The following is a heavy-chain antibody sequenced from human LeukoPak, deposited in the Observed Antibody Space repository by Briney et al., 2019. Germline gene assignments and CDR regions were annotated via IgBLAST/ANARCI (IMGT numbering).Heavy chain of an antibody. D-gene: IGHD3-22*01. CDR2: ISSSGSTI. CDR1: GFTFSSYE. Sequence: GGSLRLSCAASGFTFSSYEMNWVRQAPGKGLEWVSYISSSGSTIYYADSVKGRFTISRDNAKNSLYLQMNSLRAEDTAVYYCARQGYYYDSSGYLYYFDYWGQGTLVTVSS. J-gene: IGHJ4*02. CDR3: ARQGYYYDSSGYLYYFDY. V-gene: IGHV3-48*03.